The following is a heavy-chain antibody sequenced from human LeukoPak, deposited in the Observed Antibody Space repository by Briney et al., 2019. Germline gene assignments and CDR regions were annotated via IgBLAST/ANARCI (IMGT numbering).Heavy chain of an antibody. CDR1: EFIFSTYW. V-gene: IGHV3-7*01. Sequence: GGSLRLSCAGSEFIFSTYWMSWVRQAPGKGLERVANMNEDGSEINYVDSVRGRFTISRDNAKRSLYLQMDSLRAEDTGVYYCARDVSHYSGSNWGQGTLVTVSS. CDR3: ARDVSHYSGSN. J-gene: IGHJ4*02. CDR2: MNEDGSEI. D-gene: IGHD1-26*01.